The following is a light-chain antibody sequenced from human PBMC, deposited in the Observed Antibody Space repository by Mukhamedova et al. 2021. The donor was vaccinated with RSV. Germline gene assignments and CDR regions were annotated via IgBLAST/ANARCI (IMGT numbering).Light chain of an antibody. CDR1: QSVNSW. CDR2: KAS. J-gene: IGKJ1*01. Sequence: ASQSVNSWLAWYQQKPGKAPKLLIYKASSLESGVPSRFSGSGFGPEFTLTISSLQPDSFSPYYCPTYNSYPWTFFQGPPVEIK. CDR3: PTYNSYPWT. V-gene: IGKV1-5*03.